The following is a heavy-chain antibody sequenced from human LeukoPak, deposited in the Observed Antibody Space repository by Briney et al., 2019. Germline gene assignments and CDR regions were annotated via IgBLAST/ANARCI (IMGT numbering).Heavy chain of an antibody. J-gene: IGHJ4*02. V-gene: IGHV3-30*03. CDR1: GFTFSDYY. Sequence: GGSLRLSCAASGFTFSDYYMSWVRQAPGKGLEWVAIISYDGGKKDYADSVKGRFIISRDNAKDSLYLQMNSLRVEDTAVYYCLRGDRRDYWGQGTLVTVSS. CDR3: LRGDRRDY. CDR2: ISYDGGKK.